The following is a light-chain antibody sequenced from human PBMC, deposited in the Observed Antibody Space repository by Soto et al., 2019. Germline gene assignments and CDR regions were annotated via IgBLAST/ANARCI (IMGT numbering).Light chain of an antibody. J-gene: IGKJ5*01. CDR2: DAS. V-gene: IGKV3-11*01. Sequence: EIVLTQSPATLSLSPGERATLSCRASQSVSSYLAWYQQKPGQAPRLLIYDASNRATGIPARFSGSGSGTDFTLTISSLEPDDFAVYYCQQRSNRPPITFGQGTRLEIK. CDR3: QQRSNRPPIT. CDR1: QSVSSY.